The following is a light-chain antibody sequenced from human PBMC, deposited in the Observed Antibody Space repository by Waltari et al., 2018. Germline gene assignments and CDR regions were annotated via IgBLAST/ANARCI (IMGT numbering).Light chain of an antibody. Sequence: QSALTQPRSVSGSPGQSVTISCTGTSSNVGTYKYVSWYQQHPGKAPRLIIYDGYERPSGVPDRFSGSKSGNTASLTISGLQAEDEADYYCCSYAGSYTYVFGSVTEVTVL. V-gene: IGLV2-11*01. CDR1: SSNVGTYKY. CDR3: CSYAGSYTYV. J-gene: IGLJ1*01. CDR2: DGY.